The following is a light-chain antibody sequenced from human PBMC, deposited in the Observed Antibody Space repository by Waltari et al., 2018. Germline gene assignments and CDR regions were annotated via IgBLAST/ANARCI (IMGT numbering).Light chain of an antibody. Sequence: QSALTQPPSASGSPGQTVIISCTGTNSDIGAYKYVSWYQQIPGRAPALIIYEVDRRPPGVPDRFSGAKSGNTASLTVSGLQTEDEGDYYCSSYAGSNKLIFGGVTKLTVL. CDR1: NSDIGAYKY. CDR3: SSYAGSNKLI. CDR2: EVD. J-gene: IGLJ2*01. V-gene: IGLV2-8*01.